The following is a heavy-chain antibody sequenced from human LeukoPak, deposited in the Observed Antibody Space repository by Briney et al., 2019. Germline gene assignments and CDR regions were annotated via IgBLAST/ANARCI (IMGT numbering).Heavy chain of an antibody. J-gene: IGHJ4*02. CDR2: INPNSGGT. Sequence: ASVKVSCKASGYTFTGYYMHWVRQAPGQGLEWMGWINPNSGGTNYAQKFQGRVTMTRDTSISTAYMELSRLRSDDTAVYYCARVGDYYGSGSYYFDYWGQGTLVTVSS. CDR1: GYTFTGYY. D-gene: IGHD3-10*01. V-gene: IGHV1-2*02. CDR3: ARVGDYYGSGSYYFDY.